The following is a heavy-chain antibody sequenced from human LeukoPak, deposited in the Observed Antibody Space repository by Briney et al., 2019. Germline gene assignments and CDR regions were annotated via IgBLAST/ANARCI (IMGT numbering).Heavy chain of an antibody. Sequence: SDTLSLTCAVSGDSISSNYWWSWVRQPPGKGLEWIGEIYHSGSTNYSPSLRSRVIISVDKSKNQFSLMLTSVTAADTAMYYCARHAGAYTYFDYWGQGTLVTVSS. CDR2: IYHSGST. CDR3: ARHAGAYTYFDY. V-gene: IGHV4-4*02. J-gene: IGHJ4*02. D-gene: IGHD4-11*01. CDR1: GDSISSNYW.